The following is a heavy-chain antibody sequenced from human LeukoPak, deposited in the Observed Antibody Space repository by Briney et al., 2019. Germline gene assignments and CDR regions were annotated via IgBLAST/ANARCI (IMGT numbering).Heavy chain of an antibody. CDR2: IYYSGST. D-gene: IGHD1-26*01. V-gene: IGHV4-59*01. CDR1: GGSISSYY. CDR3: ARGWGATGYLDY. Sequence: SETLSLTCTVSGGSISSYYWSWLRQPPGKGLEWIGYIYYSGSTNYNPSLKSRVTISVDTSKNQFSLKLSSVTAADTAVYYCARGWGATGYLDYWGQGTLVTVSS. J-gene: IGHJ4*02.